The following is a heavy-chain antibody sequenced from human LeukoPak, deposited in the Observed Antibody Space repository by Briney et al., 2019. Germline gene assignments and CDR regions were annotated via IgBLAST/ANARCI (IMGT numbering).Heavy chain of an antibody. V-gene: IGHV3-21*05. D-gene: IGHD1-26*01. Sequence: GGSLRLSCATSGFTFSSFSMNWVRQAPGKGLEWVSYIRGGSSDIHYADSVKGRFTISGDDAENSLYLQMNSLRAEDTAVYFCVRDHEWAFDYWGQGTLVTVSS. CDR3: VRDHEWAFDY. CDR2: IRGGSSDI. J-gene: IGHJ4*02. CDR1: GFTFSSFS.